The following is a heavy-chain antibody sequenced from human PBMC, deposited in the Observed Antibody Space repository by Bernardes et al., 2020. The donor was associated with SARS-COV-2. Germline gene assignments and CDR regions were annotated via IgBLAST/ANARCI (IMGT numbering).Heavy chain of an antibody. D-gene: IGHD2-15*01. CDR3: AGGPYCSGGSCYSGWFDP. CDR1: GGSISSYY. J-gene: IGHJ5*02. V-gene: IGHV4-59*01. Sequence: SETLSLTCTVSGGSISSYYWSWIRQPPGKGLEWIGYIYYSGSTNYNPSLKSRVTISVDTSKNQFSLKLSSVTAADTAVYYCAGGPYCSGGSCYSGWFDPWGQGTLVTVSS. CDR2: IYYSGST.